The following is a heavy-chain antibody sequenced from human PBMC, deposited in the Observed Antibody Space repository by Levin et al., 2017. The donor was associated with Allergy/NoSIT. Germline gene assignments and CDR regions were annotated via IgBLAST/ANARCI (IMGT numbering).Heavy chain of an antibody. J-gene: IGHJ4*02. V-gene: IGHV3-23*01. Sequence: GGSLRLSCAASGFTFSSYVMSWVRQAPGKGLEWVSSISGNGDTTYYADPVMGRFTISRDKSKSTLFLQINSLGAEDTAVYYCAKDRNVGAGWYHFDYWGPGTLVTVSS. D-gene: IGHD6-19*01. CDR3: AKDRNVGAGWYHFDY. CDR1: GFTFSSYV. CDR2: ISGNGDTT.